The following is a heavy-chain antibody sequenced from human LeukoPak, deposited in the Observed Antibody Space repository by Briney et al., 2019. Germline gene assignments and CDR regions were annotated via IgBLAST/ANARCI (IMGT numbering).Heavy chain of an antibody. CDR3: ARGLLDGYTHPAAFDI. CDR2: IYTSGST. V-gene: IGHV4-4*07. J-gene: IGHJ3*02. CDR1: GGSISSYY. Sequence: KPSETLSLTCTVSGGSISSYYWSWIRQPAGKGLEWIGRIYTSGSTNYNPSLKSRVTMSVDTSKNQFSLKLSSVTAADTAVYYCARGLLDGYTHPAAFDIWGQGTMVTVSS. D-gene: IGHD5-24*01.